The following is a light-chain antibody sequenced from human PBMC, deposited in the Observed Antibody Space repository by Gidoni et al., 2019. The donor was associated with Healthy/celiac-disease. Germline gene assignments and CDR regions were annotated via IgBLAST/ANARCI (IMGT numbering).Light chain of an antibody. CDR3: QQYNNWPPIT. V-gene: IGKV3D-15*01. J-gene: IGKJ5*01. CDR1: QSVSSN. CDR2: GAS. Sequence: IVMTHTPATLSASPGERSTITCRASQSVSSNLAWYQQKPGQAPRLLIYGASIRATGIPARFSGSGSGTEFTLTISSLQSEDCAVYYCQQYNNWPPITFGQGTRLEIK.